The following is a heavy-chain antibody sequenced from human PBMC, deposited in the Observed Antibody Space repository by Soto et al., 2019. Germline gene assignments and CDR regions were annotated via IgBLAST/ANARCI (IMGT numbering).Heavy chain of an antibody. CDR2: IIPIFGTA. CDR1: GGTFSSYA. Sequence: QVQLVQSGAEVKKPGSSVKVSCKASGGTFSSYAINWVRQAPGQGLEWMGGIIPIFGTANYAQKFQGRVTITADESTSTAYMELSSLRSEDTAVYYCERGGREMATISYYFDYWGQGTLVTVSS. D-gene: IGHD5-12*01. J-gene: IGHJ4*02. V-gene: IGHV1-69*01. CDR3: ERGGREMATISYYFDY.